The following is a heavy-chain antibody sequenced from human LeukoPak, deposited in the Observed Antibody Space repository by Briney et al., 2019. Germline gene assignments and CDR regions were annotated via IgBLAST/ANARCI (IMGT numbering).Heavy chain of an antibody. CDR3: ARASSYYYGMDV. J-gene: IGHJ6*02. CDR2: ISSSSSYI. Sequence: GGSLRLSCAASGFTFSSYSMNWVRQAPGKGLEWVSSISSSSSYIYYADSVKGRFTISRDNAKNSLHLQMNSLRAEDTAVYYCARASSYYYGMDVWGQGTTVTVSS. CDR1: GFTFSSYS. V-gene: IGHV3-21*01.